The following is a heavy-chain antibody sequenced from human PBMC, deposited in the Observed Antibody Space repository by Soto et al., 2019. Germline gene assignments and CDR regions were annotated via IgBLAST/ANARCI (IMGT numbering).Heavy chain of an antibody. CDR2: ISGSGGST. CDR3: AKDRQTRQIRFLEWFLGWFDP. J-gene: IGHJ5*02. V-gene: IGHV3-23*01. Sequence: GGSLRLSCAASGFTFSSYAMSWVRQAPGKGLEWVSAISGSGGSTYYADSVKGRFTISRDNSKNTLYLQMNSLRAEDTAVYYCAKDRQTRQIRFLEWFLGWFDPWGQGTLVTVSS. CDR1: GFTFSSYA. D-gene: IGHD3-3*01.